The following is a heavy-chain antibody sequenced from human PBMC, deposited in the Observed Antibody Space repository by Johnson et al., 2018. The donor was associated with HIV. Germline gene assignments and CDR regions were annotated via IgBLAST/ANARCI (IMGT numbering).Heavy chain of an antibody. V-gene: IGHV3-48*04. CDR3: AGGNNWNDEDIDAFDI. CDR1: GLTFDDYG. J-gene: IGHJ3*02. D-gene: IGHD1-20*01. CDR2: ISSSGSTI. Sequence: EVQLVESGGGMIRPGGSLRLSCAASGLTFDDYGMSWVRQAPGKGLEWVSYISSSGSTIYYADSVKGRFTISRDNAKNSLYLQMNSLRAEDTAVYYCAGGNNWNDEDIDAFDIWGQGTMVTVSS.